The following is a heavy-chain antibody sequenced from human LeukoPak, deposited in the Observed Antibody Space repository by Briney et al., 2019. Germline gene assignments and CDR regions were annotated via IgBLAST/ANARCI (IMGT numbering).Heavy chain of an antibody. V-gene: IGHV3-23*05. CDR3: ARSVPDYTRFDF. D-gene: IGHD4-11*01. Sequence: GGSLRLSCVASGFTFSDYAMNWVRQAPGKGLEWVSTFKTNYNQVYYAESVRGRFTISTDNSKNTAYLQMNSLRVEDTALYYCARSVPDYTRFDFWGQGTLVTVSS. CDR2: FKTNYNQV. J-gene: IGHJ4*02. CDR1: GFTFSDYA.